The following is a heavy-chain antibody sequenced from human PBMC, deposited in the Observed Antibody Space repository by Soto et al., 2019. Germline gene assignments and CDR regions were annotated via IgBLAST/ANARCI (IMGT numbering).Heavy chain of an antibody. CDR1: GYTFTGYY. V-gene: IGHV1-2*04. CDR2: INPNSGGT. Sequence: ASVKVSCKASGYTFTGYYMHWVRQAPGQGLEWMGWINPNSGGTNYAQKFQGWVTMTRDTSISTAYMELSRLRSDDTAVYYCARGGWVDYYGSGSYYTAFDICGQGTMVTVSS. CDR3: ARGGWVDYYGSGSYYTAFDI. J-gene: IGHJ3*02. D-gene: IGHD3-10*01.